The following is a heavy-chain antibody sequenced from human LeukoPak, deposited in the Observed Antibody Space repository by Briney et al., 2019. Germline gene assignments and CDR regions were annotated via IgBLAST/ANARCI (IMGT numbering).Heavy chain of an antibody. J-gene: IGHJ4*02. Sequence: SETLSLTCTVSGGSISSSSYYWGWIRQPPGKGLEWIGSIYYSGSTYYNPSLKSRVAISADMSKNQISLKLTSVTGADTAVYYCAGERGEEYSSGWYKTNYFYNWGQGIRVTVSS. CDR3: AGERGEEYSSGWYKTNYFYN. D-gene: IGHD6-19*01. CDR1: GGSISSSSYY. V-gene: IGHV4-39*07. CDR2: IYYSGST.